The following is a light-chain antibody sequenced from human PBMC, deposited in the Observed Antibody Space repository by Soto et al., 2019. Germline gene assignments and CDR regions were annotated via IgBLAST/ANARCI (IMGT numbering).Light chain of an antibody. CDR2: DVS. CDR1: QSIGTW. Sequence: DIQMTQSPATLSASVGDRATITCRASQSIGTWLAWYQQKPGKAPKVLIYDVSTLKSGVPSRFSGSASGTEFTLSISSLQPDDFATYYCQQYKSYWTFGQGTKVDIK. V-gene: IGKV1-5*01. J-gene: IGKJ1*01. CDR3: QQYKSYWT.